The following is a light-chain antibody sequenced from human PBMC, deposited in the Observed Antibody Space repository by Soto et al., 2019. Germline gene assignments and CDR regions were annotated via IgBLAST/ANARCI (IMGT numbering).Light chain of an antibody. CDR1: QSVSSTF. J-gene: IGKJ5*01. V-gene: IGKV3-20*01. Sequence: DILWPQSPVILSLSPVSIVTLYCIASQSVSSTFLAWYQQKPGQAPRLLFYAASTRATGVPDRFSGSGSETDFSLTISRLEPEDFAIYYCQQYDASPITFGQGTRLEIK. CDR3: QQYDASPIT. CDR2: AAS.